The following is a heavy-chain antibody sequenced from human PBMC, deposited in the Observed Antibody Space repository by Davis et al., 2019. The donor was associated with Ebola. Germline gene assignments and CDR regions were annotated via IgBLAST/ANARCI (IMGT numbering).Heavy chain of an antibody. D-gene: IGHD4-17*01. V-gene: IGHV3-30-3*01. CDR3: ARGSSVTTRSAFDI. CDR1: EFTFSSYA. J-gene: IGHJ3*02. CDR2: ISYDGSNK. Sequence: GESLKISCVASEFTFSSYAIHWVRQAPGKGLEWVAVISYDGSNKYYADSVKVRFTISRDNSKNTLYLQMNSLRAEDTAVYYCARGSSVTTRSAFDIWGQGTMVTVSS.